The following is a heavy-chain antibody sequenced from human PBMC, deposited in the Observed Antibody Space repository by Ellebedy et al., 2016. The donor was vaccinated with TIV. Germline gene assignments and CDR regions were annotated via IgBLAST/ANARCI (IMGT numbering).Heavy chain of an antibody. D-gene: IGHD3-16*01. V-gene: IGHV2-5*04. CDR2: IYWDNDD. CDR1: GFSLTATGEG. Sequence: SGPTLVKPTETRTLTCTFSGFSLTATGEGVGWVRQPPGKALDWLAIIYWDNDDRYSSSMRSRLRITKDTSRREVVLTMTNMDPVDTGTYYCVQIMITYGGVTRTDAFDVWGQGILVTVSS. J-gene: IGHJ3*01. CDR3: VQIMITYGGVTRTDAFDV.